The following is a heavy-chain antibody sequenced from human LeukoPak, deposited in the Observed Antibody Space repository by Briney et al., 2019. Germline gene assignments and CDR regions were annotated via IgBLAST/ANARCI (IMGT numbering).Heavy chain of an antibody. V-gene: IGHV3-30*04. D-gene: IGHD3-10*01. CDR3: ARPDDSESFYRANHY. Sequence: GALRLSFAASGFRFNSYPMHWVRQAPGKGLEWVAVISNDGNNKYYADSVKGRFTISRDNSNNTLSLQMNGLRVEDTAVYYCARPDDSESFYRANHYWGRGTLVTVS. CDR1: GFRFNSYP. CDR2: ISNDGNNK. J-gene: IGHJ4*02.